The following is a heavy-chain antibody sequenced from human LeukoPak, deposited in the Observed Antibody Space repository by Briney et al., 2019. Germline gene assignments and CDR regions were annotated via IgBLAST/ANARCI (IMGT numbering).Heavy chain of an antibody. V-gene: IGHV4-39*01. J-gene: IGHJ4*02. CDR1: GGSISSSSYY. CDR3: ARHPPSRGYSYGYPPNYFDY. D-gene: IGHD5-18*01. CDR2: IYYRGST. Sequence: SETLSLTCTVSGGSISSSSYYWGWIRQPPGKGLEWIGSIYYRGSTYYNPSLKSRVTISVDTSKNQFSLKLSSVTAADTAVYYCARHPPSRGYSYGYPPNYFDYWGQGTLVTVSS.